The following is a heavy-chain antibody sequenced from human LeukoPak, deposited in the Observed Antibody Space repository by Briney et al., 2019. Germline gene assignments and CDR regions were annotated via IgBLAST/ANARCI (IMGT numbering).Heavy chain of an antibody. V-gene: IGHV7-4-1*02. D-gene: IGHD6-6*01. CDR1: GGTFISYA. J-gene: IGHJ4*02. CDR2: INTNTGNP. CDR3: ARVGSSGGCFDY. Sequence: ASVKVSCKASGGTFISYAISWVRQPPGQGLEWMGCINTNTGNPTYAQGFTGRFVFSLDTSVSTAYLQISSLKAEDTAVYYCARVGSSGGCFDYWGRGTLVTVSS.